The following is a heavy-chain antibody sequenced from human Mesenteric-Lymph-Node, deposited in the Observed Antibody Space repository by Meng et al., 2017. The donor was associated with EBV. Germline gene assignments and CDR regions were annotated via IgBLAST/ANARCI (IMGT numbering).Heavy chain of an antibody. Sequence: QWQLTESGPGLAKPSETPSLICTVSGGSVSAGSYYWSWIRQSPGKGPEWIGYIYHFGSPNYNPSLKSRVTISVDRSKNQFSLNLTSMTAADTAVYYRARRGIAEGFDFWGQGTLVTVSS. CDR3: ARRGIAEGFDF. CDR1: GGSVSAGSYY. V-gene: IGHV4-61*01. J-gene: IGHJ4*02. CDR2: IYHFGSP.